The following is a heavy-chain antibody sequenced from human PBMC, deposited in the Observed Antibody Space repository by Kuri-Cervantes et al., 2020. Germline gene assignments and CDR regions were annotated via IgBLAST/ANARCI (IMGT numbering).Heavy chain of an antibody. CDR2: INPNSGGT. J-gene: IGHJ3*02. CDR3: ARDSGSGSYPHAFDI. CDR1: GYTFTGYY. D-gene: IGHD3-10*01. Sequence: ASVKVSCKASGYTFTGYYTHWVRQAPGQGLEWMGWINPNSGGTNYAQKFQGRVTMTRDTSISTAFMELSRLRSDDTAVYYCARDSGSGSYPHAFDIWGQETMVTVSS. V-gene: IGHV1-2*02.